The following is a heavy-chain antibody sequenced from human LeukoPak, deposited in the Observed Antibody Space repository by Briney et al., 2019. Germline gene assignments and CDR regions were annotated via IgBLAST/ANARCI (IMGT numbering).Heavy chain of an antibody. V-gene: IGHV3-21*04. CDR1: GFTFSSYS. D-gene: IGHD4-17*01. J-gene: IGHJ4*02. CDR2: ISTSSSYI. CDR3: GRSRSPRYGDYVDY. Sequence: GGSLRLSCTASGFTFSSYSMNWVRQAPGKGLEWVSSISTSSSYIYYADSVKGRFTISRDNARNSLYLQMNTLRAEDTAVYYCGRSRSPRYGDYVDYWGQGTLVTVSS.